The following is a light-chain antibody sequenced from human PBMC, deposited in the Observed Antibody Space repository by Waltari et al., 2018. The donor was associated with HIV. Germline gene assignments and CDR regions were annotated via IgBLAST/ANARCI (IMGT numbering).Light chain of an antibody. V-gene: IGKV3-15*01. CDR3: QQYNNWPGIT. CDR1: QSINNN. J-gene: IGKJ3*01. CDR2: GAS. Sequence: DIVMTQSPATLSVSPGERATLACRASQSINNNLAWYQQKPGQAPRLLLYGASTGATGIPARFSGSGSGTEFTLTISSLQSEDFAVYYCQQYNNWPGITFGPGTKVDIK.